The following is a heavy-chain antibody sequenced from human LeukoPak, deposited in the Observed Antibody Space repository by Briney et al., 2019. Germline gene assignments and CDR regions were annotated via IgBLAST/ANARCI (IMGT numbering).Heavy chain of an antibody. D-gene: IGHD3-10*01. V-gene: IGHV3-23*01. CDR2: ISGSGGST. J-gene: IGHJ4*02. CDR3: AKGRGLIIPLDY. CDR1: GFTFSSYA. Sequence: GGSLRLSCAASGFTFSSYAMTWVRQAPGKGLEWVSVISGSGGSTYYADSVKGRFTISRDNSENTLYLQMNSLRAEDMAVYYCAKGRGLIIPLDYWGQGTLVTVSS.